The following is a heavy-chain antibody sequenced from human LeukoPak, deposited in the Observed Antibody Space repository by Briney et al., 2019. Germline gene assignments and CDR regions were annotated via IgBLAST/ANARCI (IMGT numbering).Heavy chain of an antibody. CDR1: GGTFSSYA. V-gene: IGHV1-69*05. J-gene: IGHJ4*02. Sequence: SVKVSCKASGGTFSSYAISWVRQAPGQGLEWMGGIIPIFGTANYAQKFQVRVKITTDESTSTAYMELSSLRSEDTAVYYCARDSGTEPYMGKLDYWGQGTLVTVSS. CDR3: ARDSGTEPYMGKLDY. CDR2: IIPIFGTA. D-gene: IGHD1-14*01.